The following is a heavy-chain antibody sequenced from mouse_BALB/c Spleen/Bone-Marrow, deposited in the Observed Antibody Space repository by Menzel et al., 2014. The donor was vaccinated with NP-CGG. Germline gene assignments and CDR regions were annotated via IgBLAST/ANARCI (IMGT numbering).Heavy chain of an antibody. J-gene: IGHJ3*01. Sequence: VTLKECGAELVKPGASVKLSCTASGFNIKDTYMHWVKQRPEQGLEWIGGIDPANGNTKYDPKFQGKATITADTSSNTAYLQLSSLTSEDTAVYYCARNGNYGAWFAYWGQGTLVTVSA. CDR3: ARNGNYGAWFAY. D-gene: IGHD2-1*01. CDR1: GFNIKDTY. CDR2: IDPANGNT. V-gene: IGHV14-3*02.